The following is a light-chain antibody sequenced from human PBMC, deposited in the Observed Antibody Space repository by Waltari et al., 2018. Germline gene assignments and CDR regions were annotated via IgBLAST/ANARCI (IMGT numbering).Light chain of an antibody. J-gene: IGKJ3*01. CDR3: QQRSNWPPIFT. CDR2: DAS. V-gene: IGKV3-11*01. Sequence: EIVLTQSPATLSLSPGERATLPCRASQSVSSYLAWYQQKPGQAPRLLIYDASKRATGIPARISGSGSGTDFTLTISSLEPEDFAVYYCQQRSNWPPIFTFGPGTKVDIK. CDR1: QSVSSY.